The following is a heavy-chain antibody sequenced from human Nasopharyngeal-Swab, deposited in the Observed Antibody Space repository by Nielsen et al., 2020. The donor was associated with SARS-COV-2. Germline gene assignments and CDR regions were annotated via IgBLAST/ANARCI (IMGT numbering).Heavy chain of an antibody. Sequence: GGSLRLSCSASGFTFSSYAMHWVRQAPGKGLEYVSAISSNGGSTYYADSVKGRFTISRDNSKNTLYLQMNSLRAEDTAVYYCAKDIVVVVAATPFYYYGMDVWGQGTTVTVSS. V-gene: IGHV3-64*04. J-gene: IGHJ6*02. CDR1: GFTFSSYA. CDR3: AKDIVVVVAATPFYYYGMDV. CDR2: ISSNGGST. D-gene: IGHD2-15*01.